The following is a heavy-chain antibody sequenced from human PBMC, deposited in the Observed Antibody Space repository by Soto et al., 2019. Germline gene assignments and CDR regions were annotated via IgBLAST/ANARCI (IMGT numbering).Heavy chain of an antibody. D-gene: IGHD3-22*01. CDR2: INPNSGGT. V-gene: IGHV1-2*04. Sequence: ASVKVSCKASGYTFTGYYMHWVRQAPGQGLEWMGWINPNSGGTNYAQKFQGWVTMTRDTSISTAYMELSRLRSDDTAVYYCASASTMINGMDVWGQGTTVTVSS. CDR1: GYTFTGYY. J-gene: IGHJ6*02. CDR3: ASASTMINGMDV.